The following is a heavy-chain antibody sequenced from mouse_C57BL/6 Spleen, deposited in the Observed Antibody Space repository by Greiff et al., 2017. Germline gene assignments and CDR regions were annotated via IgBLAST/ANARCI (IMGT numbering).Heavy chain of an antibody. D-gene: IGHD2-4*01. Sequence: EVKVVESGGGLVQPGGSMKLSCVASGFTFSNYWMNWVRQSPEKGLEWVAQIRLKSDNYATHYAESVKGRFTISRDDSKSSVYLQINNLTADDTGIYYCTVPFYYDYDDGGYFDVWGTGTTVTVSS. V-gene: IGHV6-3*01. CDR1: GFTFSNYW. CDR3: TVPFYYDYDDGGYFDV. CDR2: IRLKSDNYAT. J-gene: IGHJ1*03.